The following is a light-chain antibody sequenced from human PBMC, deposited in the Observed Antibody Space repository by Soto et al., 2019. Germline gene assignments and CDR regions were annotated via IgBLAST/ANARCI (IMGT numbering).Light chain of an antibody. CDR3: QHLNSYPPWT. V-gene: IGKV1-9*01. CDR2: AAS. J-gene: IGKJ1*01. CDR1: QSISDF. Sequence: IQMTQSPYSLSASVGYRVTITCRSSQSISDFLNWYQQKPAKAPKLLIYAASTLQSWVPSRVSGSGSGTESTITISSMQPEDFATHYCQHLNSYPPWTLGQGTKVDIK.